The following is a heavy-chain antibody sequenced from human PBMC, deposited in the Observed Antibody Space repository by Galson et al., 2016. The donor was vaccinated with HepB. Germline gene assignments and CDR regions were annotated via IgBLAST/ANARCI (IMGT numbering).Heavy chain of an antibody. J-gene: IGHJ6*02. D-gene: IGHD3-22*01. CDR3: ATEKVEVYSDTPGHPEDAYGMVV. CDR2: IVPVLDRK. Sequence: SVKVSCKASGGTFNTYVFSWVRQAPGQGLEWMGGIVPVLDRKNHAQKFQGRVTIDADESTSTAYMELSSLRSDDTAVYYCATEKVEVYSDTPGHPEDAYGMVVWGQGTTVTVSS. V-gene: IGHV1-69*13. CDR1: GGTFNTYV.